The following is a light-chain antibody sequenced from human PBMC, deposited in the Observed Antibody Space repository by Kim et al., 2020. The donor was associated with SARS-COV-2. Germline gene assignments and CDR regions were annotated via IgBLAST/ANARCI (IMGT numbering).Light chain of an antibody. J-gene: IGKJ5*01. CDR1: QSSSSY. CDR2: AAS. V-gene: IGKV1-39*01. CDR3: QQSYSTPRT. Sequence: ASVGDRVTITCRASQSSSSYLNWYQQKPGKAPKLLIYAASSLQSGVPSRFSGSGSGTDFTLTISSLQPEDFATYYCQQSYSTPRTFGQGTRLEIK.